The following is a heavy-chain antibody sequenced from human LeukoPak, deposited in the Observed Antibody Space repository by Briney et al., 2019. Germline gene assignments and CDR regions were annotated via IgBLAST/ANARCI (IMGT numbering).Heavy chain of an antibody. V-gene: IGHV3-23*01. CDR3: AKCMGSGNYYYYYYGTDV. CDR2: ISGSGGST. Sequence: GGSLRLSCAASGFTFSSYAMSGVRQAPGKGLEWVSAISGSGGSTYYAGSVKGRFTISRDNSKNTLYLQMNSLRAEDTAVYYCAKCMGSGNYYYYYYGTDVWGQGTTVTV. CDR1: GFTFSSYA. J-gene: IGHJ6*02. D-gene: IGHD3-10*01.